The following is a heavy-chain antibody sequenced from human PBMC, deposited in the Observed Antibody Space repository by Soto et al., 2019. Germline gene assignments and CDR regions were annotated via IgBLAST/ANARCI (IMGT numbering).Heavy chain of an antibody. CDR3: AKLVGLGEYYYDSSGYRYFDY. D-gene: IGHD3-22*01. CDR1: GFTFSSYA. V-gene: IGHV3-23*01. CDR2: ISGSGGST. J-gene: IGHJ4*02. Sequence: GGSLRLSCAASGFTFSSYAMSWVRQAPGKGLEWVSAISGSGGSTYYADSVKGRFTISRDNSKNTLYLQMNSLRAEDTAVYYCAKLVGLGEYYYDSSGYRYFDYWGQGTLVTVSS.